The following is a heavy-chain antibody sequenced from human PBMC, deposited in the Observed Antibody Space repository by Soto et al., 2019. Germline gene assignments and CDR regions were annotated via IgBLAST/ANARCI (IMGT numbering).Heavy chain of an antibody. CDR3: ARSPVGDAFNV. J-gene: IGHJ3*01. V-gene: IGHV3-21*01. CDR1: GFTFSSYS. Sequence: EVQLVESGGGLFKPGGSLRLSCAASGFTFSSYSMNWVRQAPGKGLEWVSSISSGSDYIFYADSVKGRFTISRDNAKNSLFLQMNSLTAEDTAVYYCARSPVGDAFNVWGQGTVVTVSS. CDR2: ISSGSDYI.